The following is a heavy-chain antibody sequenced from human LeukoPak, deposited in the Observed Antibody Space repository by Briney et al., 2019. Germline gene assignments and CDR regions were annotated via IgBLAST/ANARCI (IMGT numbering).Heavy chain of an antibody. CDR2: INPSGGST. CDR1: GYTFTSYY. V-gene: IGHV1-46*01. J-gene: IGHJ4*02. CDR3: AREATVTTSFDY. D-gene: IGHD4-17*01. Sequence: ASVKVSCKASGYTFTSYYIHWVRQAPGQGLEWMGIINPSGGSTSYAQKFQGRVTMTRDTSTSTVYMELSSLRSEDTAVYYCAREATVTTSFDYWGQGTLVTVSS.